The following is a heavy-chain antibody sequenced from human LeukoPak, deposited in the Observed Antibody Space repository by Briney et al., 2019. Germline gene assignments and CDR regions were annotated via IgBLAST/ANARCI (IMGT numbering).Heavy chain of an antibody. Sequence: GRSLRLSCTASGFMFSRLGMQWVRQAPGEGLEWVAMIWHDGSVEEYADSVKGRFTISRDNSQNTLYLQMNSLRDDDTAVYYLAKEGDQFRGYLDAGGKGPTVTV. CDR1: GFMFSRLG. V-gene: IGHV3-33*06. CDR3: AKEGDQFRGYLDA. D-gene: IGHD3-16*01. CDR2: IWHDGSVE. J-gene: IGHJ6*03.